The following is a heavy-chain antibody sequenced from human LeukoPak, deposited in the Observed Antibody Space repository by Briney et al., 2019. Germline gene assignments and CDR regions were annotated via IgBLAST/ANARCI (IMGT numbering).Heavy chain of an antibody. CDR3: ARLRSGWFDP. J-gene: IGHJ5*02. V-gene: IGHV4-59*08. CDR2: IYYSGST. D-gene: IGHD4-17*01. CDR1: GGSISSYY. Sequence: KPSETLSLTCTVSGGSISSYYWSWIRQPPGKGLEWIGYIYYSGSTNYNPSLKSRVTISVDTSKNQFSLKLSSVTAADTAVYYCARLRSGWFDPWGQGTLVTVSS.